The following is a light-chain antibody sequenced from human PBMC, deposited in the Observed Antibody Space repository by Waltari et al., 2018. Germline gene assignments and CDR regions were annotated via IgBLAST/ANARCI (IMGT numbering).Light chain of an antibody. Sequence: SYGLTQPPSVSVSPGQTARITCSGQELPRKYAYWFQQKSGQAPRLVIYEDTKRPSGIPERFSGSSSGTVATLTITGAQVDDEADYYCYSSDSTGLRVFGGGTTVVVL. CDR3: YSSDSTGLRV. V-gene: IGLV3-10*01. CDR2: EDT. J-gene: IGLJ1*01. CDR1: ELPRKY.